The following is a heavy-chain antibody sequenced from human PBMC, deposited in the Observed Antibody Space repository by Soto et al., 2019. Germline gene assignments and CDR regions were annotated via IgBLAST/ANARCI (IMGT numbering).Heavy chain of an antibody. CDR3: ARHPTIAELMVYATHYCDH. J-gene: IGHJ4*02. D-gene: IGHD2-8*01. CDR1: GGSISSTTYY. Sequence: QLQLQESGPGLVKPSETLSLTCTVSGGSISSTTYYWGWIRQPPGKGLEWIGSIYYTGSTHYNPALKRRVTISVNTSKTQFSLTLRSATAADTAVYYCARHPTIAELMVYATHYCDHWGQGTLVTVSS. V-gene: IGHV4-39*01. CDR2: IYYTGST.